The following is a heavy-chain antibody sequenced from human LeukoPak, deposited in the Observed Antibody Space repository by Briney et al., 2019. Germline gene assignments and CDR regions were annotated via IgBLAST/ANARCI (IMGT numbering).Heavy chain of an antibody. D-gene: IGHD6-25*01. Sequence: PGGCLSLSCAASGFTFSSYAMTWVRPAPGKGLEWVSAIFGSGATYYADSVRGRFTISRDNSKNTLYLQMNSLRAEDTAVYYCAKGRGPAATHPDYWGQGTLVTVSS. CDR3: AKGRGPAATHPDY. J-gene: IGHJ4*02. CDR1: GFTFSSYA. V-gene: IGHV3-23*01. CDR2: IFGSGAT.